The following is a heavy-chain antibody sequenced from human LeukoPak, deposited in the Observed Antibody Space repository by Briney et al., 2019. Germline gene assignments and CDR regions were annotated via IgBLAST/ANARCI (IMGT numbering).Heavy chain of an antibody. CDR1: GGSISSYY. J-gene: IGHJ4*02. CDR3: ARLSSSFGSDFDY. D-gene: IGHD6-6*01. CDR2: IYYSGST. V-gene: IGHV4-59*01. Sequence: SETLSLTCTVSGGSISSYYWSWIRQPPGKGLEWIGYIYYSGSTNYNPSLKSRVTISVDTSKNQFSLKLSPVTAADTAVYYCARLSSSFGSDFDYWGRGTLVTVSS.